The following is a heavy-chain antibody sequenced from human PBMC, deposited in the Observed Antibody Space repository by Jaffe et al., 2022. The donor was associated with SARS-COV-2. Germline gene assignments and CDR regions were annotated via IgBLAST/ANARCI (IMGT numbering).Heavy chain of an antibody. D-gene: IGHD3-16*01. CDR1: GYSISSGYY. J-gene: IGHJ3*02. CDR2: IYHSGST. V-gene: IGHV4-38-2*01. Sequence: QVQLQESGPGLVKPSETLSLTCFVSGYSISSGYYWGWIRQPPGMGLEWIGNIYHSGSTYYNPSLKSRVTISVDTSKNQFSLKLSSVTAADTAVYYCARHVDYGFDAFDIWGQGTMVTVSS. CDR3: ARHVDYGFDAFDI.